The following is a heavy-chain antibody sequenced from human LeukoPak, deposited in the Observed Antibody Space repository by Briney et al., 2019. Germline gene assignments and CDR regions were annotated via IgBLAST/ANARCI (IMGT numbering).Heavy chain of an antibody. CDR1: GGSISSGDYY. V-gene: IGHV4-30-4*08. CDR3: ARVSLITFGGPFDY. D-gene: IGHD3-16*01. J-gene: IGHJ4*02. CDR2: IYYSGST. Sequence: PSETLSLTCTVSGGSISSGDYYWSWIRQPPGKGLEWIGYIYYSGSTYYNPSLKSRVTISVDTSKNQFSLKLSSVTAADTAVYYCARVSLITFGGPFDYWGQGTLVTVSP.